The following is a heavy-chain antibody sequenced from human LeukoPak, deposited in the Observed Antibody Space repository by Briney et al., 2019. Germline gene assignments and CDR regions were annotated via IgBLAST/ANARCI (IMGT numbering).Heavy chain of an antibody. CDR1: GGSISSSSYY. CDR2: IYYSGST. D-gene: IGHD6-6*01. V-gene: IGHV4-39*07. CDR3: ARESIQRRWFDP. Sequence: PSETLSLTCTVSGGSISSSSYYWGWIRQPPGKGLEWIGSIYYSGSTYYNPSLKSRVTISVDTSKNQFSLKLSSVTAADTAVYYCARESIQRRWFDPWGQGTLVTVSS. J-gene: IGHJ5*02.